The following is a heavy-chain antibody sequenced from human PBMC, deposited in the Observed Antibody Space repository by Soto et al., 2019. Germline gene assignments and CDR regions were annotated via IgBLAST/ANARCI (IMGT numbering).Heavy chain of an antibody. V-gene: IGHV4-4*02. CDR1: GGSITSSNW. CDR2: TYHSGSI. J-gene: IGHJ4*02. Sequence: QLQLQESGPGLVKPSETLSLTCAVSGGSITSSNWWTWVRQPPGRGLEWIGATYHSGSINHSPSLTSRITLSVDKSKHQFSLKLRSVTAADTAVFYGVRDNSDWLYDYWGQGSLVTVSS. D-gene: IGHD6-19*01. CDR3: VRDNSDWLYDY.